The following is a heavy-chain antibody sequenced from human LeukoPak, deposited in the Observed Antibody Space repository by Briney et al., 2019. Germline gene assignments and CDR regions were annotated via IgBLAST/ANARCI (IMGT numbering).Heavy chain of an antibody. V-gene: IGHV1-46*01. CDR2: INPSGGST. CDR3: AREDIGGADYYYMGV. Sequence: ASVKVSCKASGYTFTGYYMHWVRQAPGQGLEWMGIINPSGGSTSYAQKFQGRVTMTRDTSTSTVYMELSSLRSEDTAVYYCAREDIGGADYYYMGVWGKGTTVTVSS. D-gene: IGHD1-26*01. J-gene: IGHJ6*03. CDR1: GYTFTGYY.